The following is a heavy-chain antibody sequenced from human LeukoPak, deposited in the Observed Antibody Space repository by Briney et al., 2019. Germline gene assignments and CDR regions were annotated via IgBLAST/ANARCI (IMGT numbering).Heavy chain of an antibody. CDR2: IYYSGST. CDR3: ARSIVGAQLYFDY. J-gene: IGHJ4*02. V-gene: IGHV4-59*01. Sequence: SETLSLTCTVSGGSISSYYWGWIRQPPGKGLEWIGYIYYSGSTNYNPSLKSRVTISVDTSKNQFSMKLSSVTAADTAVYYCARSIVGAQLYFDYWGQGTLVTVSS. CDR1: GGSISSYY. D-gene: IGHD1-26*01.